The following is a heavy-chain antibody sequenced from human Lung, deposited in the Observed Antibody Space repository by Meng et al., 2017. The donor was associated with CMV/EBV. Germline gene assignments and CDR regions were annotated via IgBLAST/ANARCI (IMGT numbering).Heavy chain of an antibody. Sequence: GESXRLSCAASGFTFSSYSMNWVRQAPGKGLEWVSSISSSSSYIYYADSVKGRFTISRDNAKNSLYLQMNSLRAEDTAVYYCAREGGRAGTPGSYYYGMDVWXQGTTVTVSS. CDR3: AREGGRAGTPGSYYYGMDV. J-gene: IGHJ6*02. CDR2: ISSSSSYI. V-gene: IGHV3-21*01. CDR1: GFTFSSYS. D-gene: IGHD1-1*01.